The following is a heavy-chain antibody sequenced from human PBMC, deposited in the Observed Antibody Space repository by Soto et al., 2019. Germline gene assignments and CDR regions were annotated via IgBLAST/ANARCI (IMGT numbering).Heavy chain of an antibody. CDR2: IYYSGST. V-gene: IGHV4-31*03. J-gene: IGHJ4*02. CDR3: ARAAPGSGYYFDY. D-gene: IGHD3-22*01. CDR1: GGSISSGGYY. Sequence: SETLSLTCTVSGGSISSGGYYWSWIRQHPGKGLEWIGYIYYSGSTYYNPSLKSRVTISVDTSKNQFSLKLSSVTAADTAVYYCARAAPGSGYYFDYWGQGTLVTVSS.